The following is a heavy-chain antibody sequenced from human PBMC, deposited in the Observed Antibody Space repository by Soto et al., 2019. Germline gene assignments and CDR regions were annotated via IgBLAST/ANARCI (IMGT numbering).Heavy chain of an antibody. V-gene: IGHV3-7*01. CDR2: IKQEGSEK. CDR3: ARERVPAAMLAWFDP. CDR1: GFTFSSYW. J-gene: IGHJ5*02. D-gene: IGHD2-2*01. Sequence: EVQLAESGGGLVQPGVSLRLSCAASGFTFSSYWMSWVRQAPGKGLEWVANIKQEGSEKYYVDSVKGRSTISRDNAKNSLYLQMNSLRAEDTAVYYCARERVPAAMLAWFDPWGQGTLVTVSS.